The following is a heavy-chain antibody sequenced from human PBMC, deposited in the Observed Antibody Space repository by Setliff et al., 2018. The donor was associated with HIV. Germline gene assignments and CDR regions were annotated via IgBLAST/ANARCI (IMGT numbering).Heavy chain of an antibody. V-gene: IGHV3-21*01. J-gene: IGHJ4*02. CDR2: ITPTSSFL. CDR1: GFTFSTYT. Sequence: GESLKISCAASGFTFSTYTMNWVRQAPGKGLEWVSFITPTSSFLKYADSVKGRFTISRDNAKNSVYLQMNSLRAEDTAIYYCVTERRVGSFNSWGQGTLVTVSS. CDR3: VTERRVGSFNS.